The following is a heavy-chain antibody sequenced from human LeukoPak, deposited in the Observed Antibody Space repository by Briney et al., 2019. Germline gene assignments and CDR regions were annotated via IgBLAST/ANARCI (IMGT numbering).Heavy chain of an antibody. CDR1: GDSISSNNW. V-gene: IGHV4-4*02. J-gene: IGHJ4*02. Sequence: SETLSLTCAVSGDSISSNNWWSWVRQPPGKGLEWIGEIFHSGSTNYNPSLKSRVTISVDKSKNQFSLKLSSVTAADTAVYYCARDGRYSGSPFDYWGQGTLVTVSS. CDR3: ARDGRYSGSPFDY. CDR2: IFHSGST. D-gene: IGHD1-26*01.